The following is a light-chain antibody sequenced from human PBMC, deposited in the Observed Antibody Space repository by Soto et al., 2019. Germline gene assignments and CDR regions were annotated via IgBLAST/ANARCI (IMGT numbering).Light chain of an antibody. CDR3: QQYGTSVPIT. V-gene: IGKV3-20*01. J-gene: IGKJ5*01. Sequence: EIVLTQSPGTLSLSPGERATLSCRASQSVSSSYLAWYQQKPGQAPRLLIYGASSRATGIPDRFSGSGSGTDFTLTISRLEPEDFAVYYCQQYGTSVPITFGQGTRLE. CDR2: GAS. CDR1: QSVSSSY.